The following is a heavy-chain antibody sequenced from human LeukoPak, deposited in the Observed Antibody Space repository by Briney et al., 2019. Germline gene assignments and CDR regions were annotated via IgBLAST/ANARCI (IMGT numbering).Heavy chain of an antibody. CDR2: IYYSGST. CDR3: ACSREWLSYFDY. J-gene: IGHJ4*02. CDR1: GGSFSGYY. D-gene: IGHD3-3*01. V-gene: IGHV4-59*08. Sequence: SETLSLTCAVYGGSFSGYYWSWIRQPPGKGLEWIGYIYYSGSTNYNPSLKSRVTISVDTSKNQFSLKLSSVTAADTAVYYCACSREWLSYFDYWGQGTLVTVSS.